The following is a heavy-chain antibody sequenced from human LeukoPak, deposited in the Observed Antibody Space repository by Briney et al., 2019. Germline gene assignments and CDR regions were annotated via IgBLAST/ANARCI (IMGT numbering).Heavy chain of an antibody. J-gene: IGHJ5*02. V-gene: IGHV3-30*18. D-gene: IGHD6-13*01. CDR2: ISYDGSNK. CDR1: GFTFSSYG. CDR3: AKGGKRIAAAGTDWFDP. Sequence: GGSLRLSCAASGFTFSSYGMHWVRQAPGKGLEWVAVISYDGSNKYYADSVKGRFTISRDNSKNTLYLQMNSLGAEDTAVYYCAKGGKRIAAAGTDWFDPWGQGTLVTVSS.